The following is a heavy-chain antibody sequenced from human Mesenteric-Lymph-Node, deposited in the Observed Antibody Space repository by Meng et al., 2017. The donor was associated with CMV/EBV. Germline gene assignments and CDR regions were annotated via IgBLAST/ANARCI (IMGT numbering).Heavy chain of an antibody. CDR2: IRYGGSDK. D-gene: IGHD2-15*01. V-gene: IGHV3-30*02. CDR1: GFTFSSYG. Sequence: GESLKISCAASGFTFSSYGMHWVRQAPGKGLEWVTFIRYGGSDKYYVDSVKGRFTISRDNSKNTLYLQMNSLRPEDTAVYYCAKDLPFVGYCSGASCYNFDYWGQGTLVTVSS. CDR3: AKDLPFVGYCSGASCYNFDY. J-gene: IGHJ4*02.